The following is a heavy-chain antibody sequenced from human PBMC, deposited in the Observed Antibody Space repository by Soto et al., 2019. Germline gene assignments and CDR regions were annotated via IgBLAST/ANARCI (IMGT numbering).Heavy chain of an antibody. V-gene: IGHV4-39*02. CDR2: IYYTGTT. J-gene: IGHJ4*02. CDR3: SRERESASEH. Sequence: QLQLQESGPGLVKPSETLSLTCTVSGGSISSSTYHWAWIRQPPGNGLEWIASIYYTGTTYYSTSLKSRVTISVDTSKNHVSLKLSSVTAADTAVYYCSRERESASEHWGQGTLVTVSS. CDR1: GGSISSSTYH.